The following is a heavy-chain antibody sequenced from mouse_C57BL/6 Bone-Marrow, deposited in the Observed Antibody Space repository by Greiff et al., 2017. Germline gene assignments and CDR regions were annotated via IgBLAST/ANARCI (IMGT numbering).Heavy chain of an antibody. CDR3: ARRGDYYFDY. V-gene: IGHV3-6*01. CDR1: GYSITSGYY. CDR2: ISYDGSN. Sequence: EVKLLESGPGLVKPSQSLSLTCSVTGYSITSGYYWNWIRQFPGNKLEWMGYISYDGSNNYNPSLKNRISITRDTSKNQFFLKVNSVTTEDTATYYCARRGDYYFDYWGQGTTLTGSS. J-gene: IGHJ2*01.